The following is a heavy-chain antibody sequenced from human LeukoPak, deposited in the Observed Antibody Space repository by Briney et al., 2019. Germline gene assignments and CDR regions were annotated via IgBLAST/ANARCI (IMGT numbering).Heavy chain of an antibody. V-gene: IGHV3-15*01. CDR2: IKSKIDGGTT. CDR3: IVYAPVGQYFQH. J-gene: IGHJ1*01. Sequence: PGGSLRLSCAASGFTFSSYSMNWVRQAPGKGLEWVGRIKSKIDGGTTDYAAPVKGRFTISRDDSKTKMYLQMNSLKTEDTAVYYSIVYAPVGQYFQHWGQGTPVTVSS. CDR1: GFTFSSYS. D-gene: IGHD1-26*01.